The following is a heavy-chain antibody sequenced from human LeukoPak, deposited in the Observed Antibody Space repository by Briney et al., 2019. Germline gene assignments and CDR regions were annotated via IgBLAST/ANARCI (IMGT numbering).Heavy chain of an antibody. V-gene: IGHV1-18*01. CDR2: ISGYNGNT. D-gene: IGHD4/OR15-4a*01. CDR3: ARVGLVDNEYGFYFYMDV. CDR1: GYTFSDYG. Sequence: ASVKVSCKPSGYTFSDYGITWVRQAPGQGIEWMGWISGYNGNTNYAESLQGRVTMTIDTSTSTAYMDLRSLRSDDTAVYYCARVGLVDNEYGFYFYMDVWGKGTTVIV. J-gene: IGHJ6*03.